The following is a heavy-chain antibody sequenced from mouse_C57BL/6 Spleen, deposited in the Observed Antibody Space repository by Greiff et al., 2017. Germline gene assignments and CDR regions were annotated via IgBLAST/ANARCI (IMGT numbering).Heavy chain of an antibody. CDR1: GFTFSNYW. D-gene: IGHD1-1*01. J-gene: IGHJ2*01. CDR3: TGGTVVPFDY. CDR2: IRLKSDNYAT. Sequence: EVKVEESGGGLVQPGGSMKLSCVASGFTFSNYWMNWVRQSPEKGLEWVAQIRLKSDNYATHYAESVKGRFTISRDDSKSRFYLQMNNLRAEDTGIYYCTGGTVVPFDYWGQGTTLTVSS. V-gene: IGHV6-3*01.